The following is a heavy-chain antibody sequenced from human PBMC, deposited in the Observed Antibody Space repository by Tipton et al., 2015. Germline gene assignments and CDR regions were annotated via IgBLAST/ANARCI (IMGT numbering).Heavy chain of an antibody. V-gene: IGHV4-59*01. CDR1: GTSIRSYY. CDR3: ARDFIRTGMDV. D-gene: IGHD2-21*01. J-gene: IGHJ6*02. Sequence: GLVKPSETLSLTCNVSGTSIRSYYWSWIRQPPGKGLEWIGYIYYIGNTNYNPSLKSRVIISVDTLKNQFSLRLSSVTAADTAVYYCARDFIRTGMDVWGQGTTVTVSS. CDR2: IYYIGNT.